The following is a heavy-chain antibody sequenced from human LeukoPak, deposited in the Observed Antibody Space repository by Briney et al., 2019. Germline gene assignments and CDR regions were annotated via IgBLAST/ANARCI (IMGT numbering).Heavy chain of an antibody. J-gene: IGHJ6*02. D-gene: IGHD3-22*01. CDR2: IWYDGSNK. CDR3: ARDQNDSSGYYSLYYYYYGMDV. Sequence: GRSLRLSCAASGFTFSSYGMHWVRQAPGKGLEWVAVIWYDGSNKYYADSVKGRFTISRDNSKNTLYLQMNSLRAEDTAVYYCARDQNDSSGYYSLYYYYYGMDVWGQGTTVTVSS. CDR1: GFTFSSYG. V-gene: IGHV3-33*01.